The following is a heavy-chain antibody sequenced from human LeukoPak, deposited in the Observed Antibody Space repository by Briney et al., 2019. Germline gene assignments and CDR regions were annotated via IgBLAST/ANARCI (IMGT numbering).Heavy chain of an antibody. CDR1: GHTFSNYA. V-gene: IGHV1-69*05. Sequence: SVKVSCKASGHTFSNYAIHWVRQAPGQGLEWMGGIIRFFGTATYAQRFQGRVTITTDESTSTAYMELSSLRSEDTAVYYCARAPSNYDAFDIWGQGTMVTVSS. CDR3: ARAPSNYDAFDI. D-gene: IGHD4-11*01. CDR2: IIRFFGTA. J-gene: IGHJ3*02.